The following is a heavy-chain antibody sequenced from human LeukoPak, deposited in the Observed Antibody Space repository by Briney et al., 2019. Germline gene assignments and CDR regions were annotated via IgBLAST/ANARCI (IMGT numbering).Heavy chain of an antibody. CDR3: ARDRVDTENFDY. V-gene: IGHV3-21*01. CDR1: GFTFSSYS. CDR2: ISSSSSYI. J-gene: IGHJ4*02. D-gene: IGHD5-18*01. Sequence: GGSLRLSCAASGFTFSSYSMNWVRQAPGKGLEWVSSISSSSSYIYYADSVKGRFTISRDNAKNSLYLQMNSLRAEDTAVYYCARDRVDTENFDYWGQGTLVTVSS.